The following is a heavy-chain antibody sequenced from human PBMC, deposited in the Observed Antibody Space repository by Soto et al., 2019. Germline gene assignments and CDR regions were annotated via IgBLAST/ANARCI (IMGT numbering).Heavy chain of an antibody. Sequence: QVQLVESGGGVVQPGRSLRLSCAASGFTFSSYGMHWVRQAPGKGLEWVAVIWYDGSNKYYADSVKGRFTISRDNSKNTLYLQMNSLRAEDTAVYYCARDSLSGSYYLDYWGQGPLVTVSS. CDR1: GFTFSSYG. D-gene: IGHD1-26*01. J-gene: IGHJ4*02. CDR3: ARDSLSGSYYLDY. V-gene: IGHV3-33*01. CDR2: IWYDGSNK.